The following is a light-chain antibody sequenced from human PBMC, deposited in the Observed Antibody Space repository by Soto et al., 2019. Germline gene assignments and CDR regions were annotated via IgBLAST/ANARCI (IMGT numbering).Light chain of an antibody. CDR2: DAY. J-gene: IGKJ5*01. Sequence: EIVLTQSPGTLSLSPGERATLSCRASQSFRGLLAWYQQKPGQAPRLLIYDAYNRATGIPPRFSGSGSGTDFTLTISRLEPEDFAVYFCQQYGSSPITFGQGTRLEIK. V-gene: IGKV3-20*01. CDR1: QSFRGL. CDR3: QQYGSSPIT.